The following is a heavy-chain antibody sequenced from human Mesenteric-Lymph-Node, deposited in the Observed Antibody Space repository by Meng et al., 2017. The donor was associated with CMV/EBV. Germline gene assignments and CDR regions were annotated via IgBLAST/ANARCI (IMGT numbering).Heavy chain of an antibody. CDR3: ARGSGFSDY. CDR2: LNGAGGDK. D-gene: IGHD1-26*01. V-gene: IGHV3-7*01. J-gene: IGHJ4*02. Sequence: GESLKISCAASGFSFSSYWMSWVRLAPGKGLEWVAELNGAGGDKYYVDSVRGRFTISRDNAKKSLFLQMNSLRAEDTAVYYCARGSGFSDYWGQGTLVTVSS. CDR1: GFSFSSYW.